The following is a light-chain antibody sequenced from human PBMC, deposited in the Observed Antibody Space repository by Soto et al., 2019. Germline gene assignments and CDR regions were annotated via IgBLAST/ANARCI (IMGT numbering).Light chain of an antibody. CDR2: AAS. CDR1: QDISSW. V-gene: IGKV1-12*01. CDR3: QQANSFPLT. Sequence: DIQMTQSPSSVSASVGDRVTITCRASQDISSWLAWYQQKPGKAPKLLIYAASSLQSGAPSRFSGSGSGTDFTLCISSLQPEDFATYYCQQANSFPLTFGGGTKVEIK. J-gene: IGKJ4*01.